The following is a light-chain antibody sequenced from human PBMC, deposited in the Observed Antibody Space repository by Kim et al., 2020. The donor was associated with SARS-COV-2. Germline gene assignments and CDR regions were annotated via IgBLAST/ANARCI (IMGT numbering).Light chain of an antibody. CDR2: QDN. CDR3: QAWDSSTAV. J-gene: IGLJ3*02. CDR1: NLGDKY. V-gene: IGLV3-1*01. Sequence: VSPEQTASHTCSGDNLGDKYACWYQQKSGQSPVVVIFQDNKRPSGIPERFSGSNSGNTATLTISGTQTMDEADYYCQAWDSSTAVFGGGTQLTVL.